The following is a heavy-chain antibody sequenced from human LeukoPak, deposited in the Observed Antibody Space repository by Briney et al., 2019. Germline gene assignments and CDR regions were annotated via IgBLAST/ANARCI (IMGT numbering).Heavy chain of an antibody. D-gene: IGHD3-22*01. CDR3: AREQDYYDSSGLCMDV. CDR2: IYTSGST. V-gene: IGHV4-4*07. J-gene: IGHJ6*02. Sequence: PSETLSLTRTVSGGSISSYYWSWIRQPAGKGLEWIGRIYTSGSTNYNPSLKSRVTMSVDTSKNQFSLKLSSVTAAGTAVYYCAREQDYYDSSGLCMDVWGQGTTVTVSS. CDR1: GGSISSYY.